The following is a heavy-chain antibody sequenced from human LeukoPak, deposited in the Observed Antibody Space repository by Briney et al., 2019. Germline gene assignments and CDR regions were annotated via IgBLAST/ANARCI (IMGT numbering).Heavy chain of an antibody. CDR3: ANLPRRRDEWLQLPRDY. Sequence: PGGSLRLSCAASGFTFSSYDMSWVRQAPGKGLEWISAISGSGGSTYYADSVKGRFTISRDNSKNTLYLQMNSLRAEDTAVYYCANLPRRRDEWLQLPRDYWGQGTLVTVSS. J-gene: IGHJ4*02. V-gene: IGHV3-23*01. CDR2: ISGSGGST. CDR1: GFTFSSYD. D-gene: IGHD5-24*01.